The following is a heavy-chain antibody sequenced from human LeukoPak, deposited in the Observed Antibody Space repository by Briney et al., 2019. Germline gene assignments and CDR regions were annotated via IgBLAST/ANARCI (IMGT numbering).Heavy chain of an antibody. CDR1: GYTFTNNG. J-gene: IGHJ4*02. D-gene: IGHD3-22*01. V-gene: IGHV1-18*01. Sequence: GASVKVSCKASGYTFTNNGISWVRQAPGQGLEWMGWISTYNGNTNYAQKFQGRVTMTTDTPTSTAYTELRSLTSDDTAVYYCARVSSGYDDYWGQGTLVIVSS. CDR2: ISTYNGNT. CDR3: ARVSSGYDDY.